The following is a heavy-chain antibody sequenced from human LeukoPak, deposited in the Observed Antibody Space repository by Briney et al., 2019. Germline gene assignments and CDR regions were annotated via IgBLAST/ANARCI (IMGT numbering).Heavy chain of an antibody. CDR3: ARHPSGYYLRYFDY. Sequence: PSETLSLTCTVSGGSISSSSYYWGWIRQPPGKGLEWIGSIYYSGSTYYNPSLKSRVTISVDTSKNQFSLKLSSVTAADTAVYYCARHPSGYYLRYFDYWGQGTLVTVSS. D-gene: IGHD3-3*01. V-gene: IGHV4-39*01. CDR2: IYYSGST. CDR1: GGSISSSSYY. J-gene: IGHJ4*02.